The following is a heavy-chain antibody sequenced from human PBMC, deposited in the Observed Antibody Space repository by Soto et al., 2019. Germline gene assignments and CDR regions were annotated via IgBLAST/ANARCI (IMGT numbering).Heavy chain of an antibody. CDR2: MNPNSGNT. J-gene: IGHJ4*02. CDR3: ASSQSTDYGDYAFDY. V-gene: IGHV1-8*01. Sequence: ASVKVSCKASGYTFTSYDINWVRQATGQGLEWMGWMNPNSGNTGYAQKFQGRVTMTRNTSISTAYMGLSSLRSEDTAVYYCASSQSTDYGDYAFDYWGQGTLVTVSS. CDR1: GYTFTSYD. D-gene: IGHD4-17*01.